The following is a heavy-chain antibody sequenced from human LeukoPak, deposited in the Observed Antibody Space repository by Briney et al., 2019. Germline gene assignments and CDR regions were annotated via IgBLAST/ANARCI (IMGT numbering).Heavy chain of an antibody. CDR2: IYYSGST. D-gene: IGHD1-14*01. CDR3: ARDRTHLSGTLPLGEYGMDV. J-gene: IGHJ6*02. Sequence: NASQTLSLTCTVSGGSISSGGYYWSWIRQHPGKGLEWIGYIYYSGSTYYNPSLKSRVTISVDTSKNQFSLKLSSVTAADTAVYYCARDRTHLSGTLPLGEYGMDVWGQGTTVTVSS. V-gene: IGHV4-31*03. CDR1: GGSISSGGYY.